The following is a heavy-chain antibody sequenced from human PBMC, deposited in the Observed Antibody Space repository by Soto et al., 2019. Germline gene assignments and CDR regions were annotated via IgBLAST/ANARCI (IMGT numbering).Heavy chain of an antibody. Sequence: GGSLKISCKGSGYSFAGYWITWVRQKPGKGLEWMGRIDPSDSQTYYSPSFRGHVTISVTKSITTVFLQWSRLRASDTAMYYCARQIYDSDTGPNFQYYFDSWGQGTPVTVSS. CDR2: IDPSDSQT. D-gene: IGHD3-22*01. CDR3: ARQIYDSDTGPNFQYYFDS. CDR1: GYSFAGYW. V-gene: IGHV5-10-1*01. J-gene: IGHJ4*02.